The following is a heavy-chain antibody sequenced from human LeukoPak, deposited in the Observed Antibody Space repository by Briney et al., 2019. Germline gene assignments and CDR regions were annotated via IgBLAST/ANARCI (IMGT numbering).Heavy chain of an antibody. Sequence: PGGSLRLSCAASGFTFSSYAMHWVRQAPGKGLEWVAVISYDGSNKYYADPVKGRFTISRDNSKNTLYLQMNSLRAEDTAVYYCAREGRLGIAAAAKPVGYFDYWGQGTLVTVSS. V-gene: IGHV3-30*04. CDR3: AREGRLGIAAAAKPVGYFDY. CDR2: ISYDGSNK. J-gene: IGHJ4*02. CDR1: GFTFSSYA. D-gene: IGHD6-13*01.